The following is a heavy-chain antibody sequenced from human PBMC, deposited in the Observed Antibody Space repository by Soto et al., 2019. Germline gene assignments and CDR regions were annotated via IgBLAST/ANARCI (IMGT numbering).Heavy chain of an antibody. J-gene: IGHJ4*02. V-gene: IGHV1-2*02. Sequence: VASVKVSCKAPADTFTSYYMHWVRQAPGQGLEWMGWINPNSGGTNYAQKFQGRVTMTRDTSISTAYMELSRLRSDDTAVYYCAREHSSSSFDYWGQGTLVTVSS. CDR3: AREHSSSSFDY. D-gene: IGHD6-6*01. CDR1: ADTFTSYY. CDR2: INPNSGGT.